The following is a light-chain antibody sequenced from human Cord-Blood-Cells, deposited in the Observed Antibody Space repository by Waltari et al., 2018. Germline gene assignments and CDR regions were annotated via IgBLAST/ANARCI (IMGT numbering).Light chain of an antibody. CDR1: SSDVGGYNY. CDR2: DVS. CDR3: SSYTSSSNWV. Sequence: QSALTQPASVSGSPGQSITISCTGTSSDVGGYNYFSWYQQHPGKAPKLMIYDVSKRPSGVSNRFSGSKSGNTASLTISGLQAEDEADYYCSSYTSSSNWVFGGGTKLTVL. J-gene: IGLJ3*02. V-gene: IGLV2-14*01.